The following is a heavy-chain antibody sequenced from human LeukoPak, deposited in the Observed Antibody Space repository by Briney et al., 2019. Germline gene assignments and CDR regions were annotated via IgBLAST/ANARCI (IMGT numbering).Heavy chain of an antibody. CDR1: GYTFTGYY. CDR3: ARDGNSWFMDYYYDMDV. CDR2: INPNSGGT. Sequence: ASVKVSCKASGYTFTGYYMHWVRQAPGQGLEWMGWINPNSGGTNYAQKFQGRVTMTRDTSISTDYMELSRLRSDDTAVYYCARDGNSWFMDYYYDMDVWGKGSTVTVSS. J-gene: IGHJ6*03. V-gene: IGHV1-2*02. D-gene: IGHD6-13*01.